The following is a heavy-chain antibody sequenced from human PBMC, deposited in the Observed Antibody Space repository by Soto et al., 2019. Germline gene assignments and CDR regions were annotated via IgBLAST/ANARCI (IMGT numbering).Heavy chain of an antibody. CDR2: IIPIFGTA. D-gene: IGHD3-3*01. CDR3: ARDRLHYDFWSGPPFSHYYYYGMDV. Sequence: GASVKVSCEASGGTFSSYAISWVRQAPGQGLEWMGGIIPIFGTANYAQKFQGRVTITADESTSTAYMELSSLRSEDTAVYYCARDRLHYDFWSGPPFSHYYYYGMDVWGQGTTVTVSS. V-gene: IGHV1-69*13. CDR1: GGTFSSYA. J-gene: IGHJ6*02.